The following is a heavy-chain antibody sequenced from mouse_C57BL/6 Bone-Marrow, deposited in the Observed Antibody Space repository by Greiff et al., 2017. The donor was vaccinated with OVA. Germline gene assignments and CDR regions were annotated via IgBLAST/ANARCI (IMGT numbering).Heavy chain of an antibody. CDR3: ARDGSYWYFDV. J-gene: IGHJ1*03. CDR1: GYTFTSYW. V-gene: IGHV1-64*01. Sequence: VQLQQPGAELVKPGASVKLSCKASGYTFTSYWMHWVKQRPGQGLEWIGMIHPNSGSTNYNEKFKSKATLTVYKSSSTAYMQLSSLTSEDSAVYYCARDGSYWYFDVWGTGTTVTVSS. CDR2: IHPNSGST. D-gene: IGHD1-1*01.